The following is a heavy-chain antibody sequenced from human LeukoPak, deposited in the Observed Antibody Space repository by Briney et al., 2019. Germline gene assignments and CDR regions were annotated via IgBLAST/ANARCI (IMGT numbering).Heavy chain of an antibody. Sequence: SETLSLTCTVSGYSISSGDFWGWIRQPPGRGLEWIGSIHHSENTYYNASLKSRVTISVDTSNNQFSLRLSSVTAADTAVYYCAKRIQSAMATGYWGQGTLVTVSS. CDR3: AKRIQSAMATGY. CDR1: GYSISSGDF. CDR2: IHHSENT. J-gene: IGHJ4*02. D-gene: IGHD5-18*01. V-gene: IGHV4-38-2*02.